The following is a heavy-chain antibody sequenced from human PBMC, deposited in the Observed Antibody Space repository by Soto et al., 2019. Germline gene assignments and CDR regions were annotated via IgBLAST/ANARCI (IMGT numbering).Heavy chain of an antibody. CDR2: IIPIFGTA. Sequence: QVQLVQSGAEVKKPGSSVKVSCKASGGTFSSYAISWVRQAPGQGLEWMGGIIPIFGTANYAQKFQGRVTITADKSTSTAYMELSSLRSEDTAVYYCARMITVTHGYYYYYGMDVWGQGTTVTVSS. V-gene: IGHV1-69*06. J-gene: IGHJ6*02. D-gene: IGHD4-4*01. CDR3: ARMITVTHGYYYYYGMDV. CDR1: GGTFSSYA.